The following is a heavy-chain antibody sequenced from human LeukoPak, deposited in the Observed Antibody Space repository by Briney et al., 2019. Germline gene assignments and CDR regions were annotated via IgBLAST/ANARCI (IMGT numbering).Heavy chain of an antibody. V-gene: IGHV4-34*10. CDR2: INHSGST. CDR1: GGSFSGYY. D-gene: IGHD3-9*01. CDR3: ARDPPDWGDAFDI. J-gene: IGHJ3*02. Sequence: SETLSLTCAVYGGSFSGYYWTWIRQPPGKGLEWIGEINHSGSTNYNPSLKSRITISVDTSKNHFSLKLSSVTAADTAVYYCARDPPDWGDAFDIWGQGTMVTVSS.